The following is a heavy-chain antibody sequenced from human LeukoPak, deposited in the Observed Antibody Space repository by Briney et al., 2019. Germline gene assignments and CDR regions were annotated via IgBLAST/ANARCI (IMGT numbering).Heavy chain of an antibody. V-gene: IGHV3-48*03. CDR2: ISSSGSTI. CDR1: GFTFSSYE. D-gene: IGHD1-26*01. Sequence: PGGSLRLSCAASGFTFSSYEMNWVRQAPGKGLEWVSYISSSGSTIYYADSVKGRFTISRDNAKNSLYLQMNSLRAEDTAVYYCAREGSGNTYYYYYMDVWGKGTTVTVSS. CDR3: AREGSGNTYYYYYMDV. J-gene: IGHJ6*03.